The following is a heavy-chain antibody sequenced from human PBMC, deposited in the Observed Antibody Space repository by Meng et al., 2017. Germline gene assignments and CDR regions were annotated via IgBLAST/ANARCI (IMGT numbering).Heavy chain of an antibody. CDR2: ISYDGSNK. CDR1: RFTFSRYA. D-gene: IGHD3-10*01. V-gene: IGHV3-30*01. J-gene: IGHJ4*02. Sequence: QGQVVASWAGVVQPGMSLSPSCAASRFTFSRYAMHLRRQAPGKGLEWVAVISYDGSNKYYANSVKGRFTISRDNSKNTLYLQMNSLRAEDTAVYYCAGGLMVNDYWGQGTLVTVSS. CDR3: AGGLMVNDY.